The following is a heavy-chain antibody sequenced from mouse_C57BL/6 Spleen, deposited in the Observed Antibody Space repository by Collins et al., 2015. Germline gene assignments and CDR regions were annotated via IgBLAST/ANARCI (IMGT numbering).Heavy chain of an antibody. CDR1: GYTFTDHT. J-gene: IGHJ4*01. CDR2: IYPRDGST. CDR3: ARSPRWYYYIMDY. V-gene: IGHV1-78*01. Sequence: QVQLQQSDAELVKPGASVKISCKVSGYTFTDHTIHWMKQRPEQGLEWIGYIYPRDGSTKYNENFKVKATLTADKSSSTAYMQLTSLTSEDSAVYFCARSPRWYYYIMDYWGQGTSVTVSS.